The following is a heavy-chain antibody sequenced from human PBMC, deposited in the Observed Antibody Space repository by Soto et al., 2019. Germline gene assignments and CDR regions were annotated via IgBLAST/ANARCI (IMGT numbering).Heavy chain of an antibody. D-gene: IGHD6-6*01. CDR3: ARGSLRVSIAGNLYYFDY. CDR2: INHSGST. Sequence: QVPLQQWGAGLLKPSETLSLTCAVYGGSFSGYYWSWIRQPPGKGLEWIGEINHSGSTNYNPSLKSRVTISVDTSKDKFSLKLSSVTAADTAVYHCARGSLRVSIAGNLYYFDYCGQVTLVTVSS. CDR1: GGSFSGYY. J-gene: IGHJ4*02. V-gene: IGHV4-34*01.